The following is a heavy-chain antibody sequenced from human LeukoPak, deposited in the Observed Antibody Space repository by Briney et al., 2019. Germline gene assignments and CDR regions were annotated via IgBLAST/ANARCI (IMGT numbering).Heavy chain of an antibody. V-gene: IGHV4-59*02. CDR2: VYHSGST. Sequence: PSETVSLTCTVSGDSVSTYFWSWIRQPPGKGLEWIGYVYHSGSTKNNPSLKSRVSMSIDTSKNQFSLNVNSVTAADTAVYYCAKSYNWNDDTYFDYWGQGTLVTVSS. CDR3: AKSYNWNDDTYFDY. CDR1: GDSVSTYF. D-gene: IGHD1-20*01. J-gene: IGHJ4*02.